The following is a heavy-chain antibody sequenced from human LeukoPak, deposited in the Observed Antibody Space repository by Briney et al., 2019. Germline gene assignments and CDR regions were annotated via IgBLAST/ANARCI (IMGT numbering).Heavy chain of an antibody. CDR1: GGSFSGYD. V-gene: IGHV4-34*01. CDR2: INHSGST. CDR3: ARDGAYGGAFDI. D-gene: IGHD4-23*01. Sequence: SETLSLTCAVYGGSFSGYDWSWIRQPPGKGLEWIGEINHSGSTNYNPSLKSRVTISVDTSKNQISLKLSSVTAADTAVYYCARDGAYGGAFDIWGQGTMVTVSS. J-gene: IGHJ3*02.